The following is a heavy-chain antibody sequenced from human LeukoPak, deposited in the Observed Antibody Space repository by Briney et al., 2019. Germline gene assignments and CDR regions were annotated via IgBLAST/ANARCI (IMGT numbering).Heavy chain of an antibody. CDR1: GYTFTSYD. V-gene: IGHV1-8*01. Sequence: ASVKVSCTASGYTFTSYDINWVRQATGQGLEWMGWMNPNSGNTGYAQKFQGRVTMTRNTSISTAYMELSSLRSEDTAVYYCARDVGEYCSSKDCYASDYWGQGTLVTVSS. CDR2: MNPNSGNT. J-gene: IGHJ4*02. CDR3: ARDVGEYCSSKDCYASDY. D-gene: IGHD2-2*01.